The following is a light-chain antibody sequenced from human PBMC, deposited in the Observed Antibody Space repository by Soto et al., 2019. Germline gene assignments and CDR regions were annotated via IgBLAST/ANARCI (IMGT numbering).Light chain of an antibody. V-gene: IGKV3-20*01. J-gene: IGKJ1*01. CDR3: QQYGSSRWT. Sequence: PGARAPLSCRASQSVSSSSLAWYQQKPGQAPRLLIYGASSRATGIPDRVSGSGSGTAVALTISSLEPEDFAVDYCQQYGSSRWTFGQGTKVDIK. CDR1: QSVSSSS. CDR2: GAS.